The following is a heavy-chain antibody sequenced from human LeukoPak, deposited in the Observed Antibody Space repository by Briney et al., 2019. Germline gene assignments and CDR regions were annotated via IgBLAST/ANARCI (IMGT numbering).Heavy chain of an antibody. D-gene: IGHD4-11*01. Sequence: SGGSLRLSCVASGFTFSSYNMNWVRQAPGKGLEWVSFISSSSNYIYYADSVKGRFTISRDNAKNSLLLQMNSLRAEDTAVYYCARGTPTTRDFDYWGQGTLVTVSS. CDR3: ARGTPTTRDFDY. J-gene: IGHJ4*02. V-gene: IGHV3-21*01. CDR1: GFTFSSYN. CDR2: ISSSSNYI.